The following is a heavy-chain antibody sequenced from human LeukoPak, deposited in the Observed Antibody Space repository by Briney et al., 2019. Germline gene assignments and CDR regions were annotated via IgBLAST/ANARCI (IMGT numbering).Heavy chain of an antibody. CDR1: GYTITSYD. CDR3: ASLLHDYDFWSGYYQYYFDY. J-gene: IGHJ4*02. D-gene: IGHD3-3*01. V-gene: IGHV1-8*01. Sequence: ASVKVSCKASGYTITSYDINWVRQATGQGLEWMGCMNPNSGNTGYAQKFQGRVTMTRNTSINTAYMELSSLRSEDTAAYYCASLLHDYDFWSGYYQYYFDYWGQGSLVTVSS. CDR2: MNPNSGNT.